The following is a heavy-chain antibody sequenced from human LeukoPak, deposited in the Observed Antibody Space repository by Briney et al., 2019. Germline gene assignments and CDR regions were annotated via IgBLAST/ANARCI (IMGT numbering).Heavy chain of an antibody. J-gene: IGHJ6*03. CDR3: ARCLNTYYYDNSGYSPEHYYMDV. D-gene: IGHD3-22*01. V-gene: IGHV4-4*07. Sequence: SETLSLTCTVSGDAISNYYWSWVRQPAGKGLEWIGRIYASGSSNYNPSLKSRITMSVDTSKNQFSLKLSSVTAADTAVYYCARCLNTYYYDNSGYSPEHYYMDVWGKGTTVIVSS. CDR2: IYASGSS. CDR1: GDAISNYY.